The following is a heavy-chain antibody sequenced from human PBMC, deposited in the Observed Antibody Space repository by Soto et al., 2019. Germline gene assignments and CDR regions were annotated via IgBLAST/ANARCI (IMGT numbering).Heavy chain of an antibody. CDR1: GFTFTDHY. D-gene: IGHD3-3*01. CDR2: SRNKAKSYTT. J-gene: IGHJ4*02. V-gene: IGHV3-72*01. Sequence: EEQLVESGGDLVQPGGSLTLSCVGSGFTFTDHYMEGVRQAPGKGLEWIARSRNKAKSYTTDYAASVKGRFTISRDLSKNSLYLQMNNLKIEDTAVYYCSRLEGGWGQGTLVTVSS. CDR3: SRLEGG.